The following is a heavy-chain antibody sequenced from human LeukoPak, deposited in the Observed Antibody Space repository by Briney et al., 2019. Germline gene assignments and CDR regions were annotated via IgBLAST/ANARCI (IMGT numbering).Heavy chain of an antibody. Sequence: SETLSLTCAVYGGSFSGYYWSWIRQPPGKGLEWIGEIKHSGRNNYNASLKSRVTISVDTSKNQCSLKRRSVTAADTAVYYCARVTSRADYYESSGYMTPFDYWGQGTLVTVSS. CDR2: IKHSGRN. D-gene: IGHD3-22*01. CDR3: ARVTSRADYYESSGYMTPFDY. V-gene: IGHV4-34*01. CDR1: GGSFSGYY. J-gene: IGHJ4*02.